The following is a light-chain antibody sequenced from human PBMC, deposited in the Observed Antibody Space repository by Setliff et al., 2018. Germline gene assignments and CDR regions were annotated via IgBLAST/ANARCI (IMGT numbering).Light chain of an antibody. V-gene: IGLV1-44*01. CDR3: STWDDSLNSVV. Sequence: QSVLTQPPSASGTPGQRVTISCSGSSSNIGSKTVNWYQQLPGTAPKLLMFQNSQRPSGAPDRFSGSKSGTSASLAISGLQSEDEADYYCSTWDDSLNSVVFGGGTKVTVL. J-gene: IGLJ2*01. CDR1: SSNIGSKT. CDR2: QNS.